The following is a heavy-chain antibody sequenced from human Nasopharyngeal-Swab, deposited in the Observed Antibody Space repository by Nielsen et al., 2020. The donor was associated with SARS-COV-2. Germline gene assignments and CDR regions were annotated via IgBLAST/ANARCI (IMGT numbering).Heavy chain of an antibody. CDR2: IYTSGST. CDR1: GGSISSGSYY. D-gene: IGHD2-8*01. V-gene: IGHV4-61*02. CDR3: ARGVGFCTNGVCYNKDYYYYYYMDV. J-gene: IGHJ6*03. Sequence: SETLSLTCTVSGGSISSGSYYWSWIRQPAGKGLEWIGRIYTSGSTNYNPSLKSRVTISVDTSKNQFSLTLSSVTAADTAVYYCARGVGFCTNGVCYNKDYYYYYYMDVWGKGTTVTVSS.